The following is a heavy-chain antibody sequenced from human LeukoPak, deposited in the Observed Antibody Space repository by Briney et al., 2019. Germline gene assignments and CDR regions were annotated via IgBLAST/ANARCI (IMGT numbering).Heavy chain of an antibody. D-gene: IGHD5-18*01. CDR2: ISYDGSNK. J-gene: IGHJ4*02. V-gene: IGHV3-30*03. CDR1: GFTFSSYG. CDR3: ARFPLYNYGYQIRDY. Sequence: PGRSLRLSCAASGFTFSSYGMHWVRQAPGKGLEWVAVISYDGSNKYYADSVKGRFTISRDNSKNTLYLQMNSLRAEDTAVYYCARFPLYNYGYQIRDYWGQGTLVTVSS.